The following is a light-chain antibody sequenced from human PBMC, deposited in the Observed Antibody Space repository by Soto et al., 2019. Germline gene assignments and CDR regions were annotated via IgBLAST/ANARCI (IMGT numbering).Light chain of an antibody. CDR1: QRITTD. Sequence: IQMTQSPSSLSASVGDRVTITCRASQRITTDLNWYQQNPGEAPKLLISTSGTLQRGVPSRFSGSVSGTDFTLTITALRPEVFATYFCQQTYSTPYTFGKGTKLEIK. CDR2: TSG. J-gene: IGKJ2*01. CDR3: QQTYSTPYT. V-gene: IGKV1-39*01.